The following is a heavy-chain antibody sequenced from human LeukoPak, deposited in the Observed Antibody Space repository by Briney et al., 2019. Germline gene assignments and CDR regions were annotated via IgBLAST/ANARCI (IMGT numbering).Heavy chain of an antibody. D-gene: IGHD2-15*01. Sequence: GGSLRLSCAVSGFTFSRYWMHWVRQGPGKGLVLVSRINSDGSSTSYADSVEGRFTISRDNAKNTLYLQMNSLRAEDTAVYYCAREYSTGFDPWGQGTLVTVSS. CDR1: GFTFSRYW. V-gene: IGHV3-74*01. J-gene: IGHJ5*02. CDR2: INSDGSST. CDR3: AREYSTGFDP.